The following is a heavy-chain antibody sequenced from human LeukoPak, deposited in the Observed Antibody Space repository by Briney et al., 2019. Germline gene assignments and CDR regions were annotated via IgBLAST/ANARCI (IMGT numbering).Heavy chain of an antibody. V-gene: IGHV3-30*02. Sequence: PGGSLRLSCAASGFTFSSYGMHWVRQAPGKGLEWVAFIRYDGSNKYYADSVKGRFTISRDNSKNTLYLQMNSLRAEDTAVYYCAKASPQLRFLEVVDWGQGTLITVSS. D-gene: IGHD3-3*01. J-gene: IGHJ4*02. CDR2: IRYDGSNK. CDR1: GFTFSSYG. CDR3: AKASPQLRFLEVVD.